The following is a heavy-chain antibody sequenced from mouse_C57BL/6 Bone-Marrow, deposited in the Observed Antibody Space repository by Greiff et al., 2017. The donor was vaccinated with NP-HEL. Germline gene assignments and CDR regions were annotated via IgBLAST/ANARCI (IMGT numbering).Heavy chain of an antibody. CDR1: GFSLTSYG. CDR2: IWSGGST. CDR3: ARNSPYDYRYYAMDY. J-gene: IGHJ4*01. Sequence: QVQLKESGPGLVQPSQSLSITCTVSGFSLTSYGVHWVRQSPGKGLEWLGVIWSGGSTDYNAAFISRLSLSKDNSKSQVFFKMNSLQADDTAIYYCARNSPYDYRYYAMDYWGQGTSVTVSS. D-gene: IGHD2-4*01. V-gene: IGHV2-2*01.